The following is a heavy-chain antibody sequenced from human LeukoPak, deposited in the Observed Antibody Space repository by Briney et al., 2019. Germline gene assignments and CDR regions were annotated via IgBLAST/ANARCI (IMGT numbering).Heavy chain of an antibody. CDR3: ASTYSNPLSY. V-gene: IGHV4-59*01. Sequence: PSETLSLTCTVSGGYISRYYWSWIRQPPGEGLEWIGYVYYTGSTNYNPSLKSRVSISVDTSKNQFSLKLRSVSAADTAVYYCASTYSNPLSYWGQGTLVTVSS. J-gene: IGHJ4*02. CDR2: VYYTGST. CDR1: GGYISRYY. D-gene: IGHD4-11*01.